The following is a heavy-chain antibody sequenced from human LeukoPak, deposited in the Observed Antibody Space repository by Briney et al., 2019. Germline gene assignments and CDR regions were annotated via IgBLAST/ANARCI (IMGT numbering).Heavy chain of an antibody. CDR2: INWNGRIT. CDR3: ARGSVQLWLRDTYYYMDV. D-gene: IGHD5-18*01. Sequence: GESLRLSCAASGFTFDDYAMSWVRHVPGRGMEWVSGINWNGRITKYADSVKDRFTISRQNTKNSLYLYMNNLGGADTALYFCARGSVQLWLRDTYYYMDVWGKGTTVTVSS. CDR1: GFTFDDYA. V-gene: IGHV3-20*04. J-gene: IGHJ6*03.